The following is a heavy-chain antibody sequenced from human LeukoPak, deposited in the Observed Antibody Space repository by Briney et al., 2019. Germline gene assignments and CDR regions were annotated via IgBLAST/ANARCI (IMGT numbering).Heavy chain of an antibody. CDR2: ISAYNGNT. CDR3: AREVGVSYLVLHYYYGMDV. Sequence: ASVKVSCKASGYTFTSYGISWVRQAPGQGLEWMGWISAYNGNTNYAQKLQGRVTMTTDTSTSTAYMELRSLRSDDTAVYYCAREVGVSYLVLHYYYGMDVWGQGTTVTVSS. CDR1: GYTFTSYG. D-gene: IGHD1-26*01. V-gene: IGHV1-18*01. J-gene: IGHJ6*02.